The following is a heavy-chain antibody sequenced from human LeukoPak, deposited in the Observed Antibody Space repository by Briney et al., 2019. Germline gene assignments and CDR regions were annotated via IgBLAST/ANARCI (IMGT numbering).Heavy chain of an antibody. CDR2: ISGSGGQS. CDR1: GFTFSTYA. Sequence: QPGGSLRLSCAASGFTFSTYAMAWVRQAPGKGLEWVSVISGSGGQSYYADSVKGRFTISRDNSKNAMYLEMNRLRADDTAVYYCAKDVSRISGNYDYFDFWGQGTLVTVSS. J-gene: IGHJ4*02. V-gene: IGHV3-23*01. CDR3: AKDVSRISGNYDYFDF. D-gene: IGHD1-26*01.